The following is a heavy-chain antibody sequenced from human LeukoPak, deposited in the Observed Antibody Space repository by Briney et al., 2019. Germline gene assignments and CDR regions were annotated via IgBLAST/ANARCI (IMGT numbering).Heavy chain of an antibody. CDR3: ARDSVVTATHFDY. CDR2: ISSSSSYI. CDR1: GFTFSSYS. D-gene: IGHD2-21*02. Sequence: GGSLRLSCAASGFTFSSYSMIWVRQAPGKGLDSVSSISSSSSYIYYADSVKGRFTISRDNAKNSLYLQMNSLRAEDTAVYYCARDSVVTATHFDYWGQGTLVTVSS. J-gene: IGHJ4*02. V-gene: IGHV3-21*01.